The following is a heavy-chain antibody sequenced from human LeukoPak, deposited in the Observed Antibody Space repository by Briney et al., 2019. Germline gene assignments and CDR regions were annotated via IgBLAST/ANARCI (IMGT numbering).Heavy chain of an antibody. V-gene: IGHV4-39*07. J-gene: IGHJ4*02. D-gene: IGHD4/OR15-4a*01. CDR3: ARSGPMVAPDY. Sequence: PSETLPLTCTVSGGSISSSSYYWGWIRQPPGKGLEWIGSIYYSGSTYYNPSLKSRVTISVDTSKNQFSLKLSSVTAADTAVYYCARSGPMVAPDYWGQGTLVTVSS. CDR2: IYYSGST. CDR1: GGSISSSSYY.